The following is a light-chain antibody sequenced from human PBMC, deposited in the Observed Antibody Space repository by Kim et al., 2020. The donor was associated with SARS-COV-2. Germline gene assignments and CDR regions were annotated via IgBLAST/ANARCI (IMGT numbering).Light chain of an antibody. CDR2: DVR. CDR1: NNDVGGYIY. V-gene: IGLV2-14*04. Sequence: SHTIACNGTNNDVGGYIYVSWYQQHPGRAPKLMIYDVRGRPSGVSNRFSGSKSGNTDSLTISRLQAEDEADYYCTAYSSSGTLRIFGGGTQLTVL. CDR3: TAYSSSGTLRI. J-gene: IGLJ2*01.